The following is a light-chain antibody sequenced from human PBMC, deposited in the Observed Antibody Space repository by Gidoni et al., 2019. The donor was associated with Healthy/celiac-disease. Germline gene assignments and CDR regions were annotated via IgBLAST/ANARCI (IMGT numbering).Light chain of an antibody. CDR2: DAS. V-gene: IGKV3-11*01. CDR3: QQRSNWQYS. J-gene: IGKJ2*03. Sequence: EIVLTQSPATLSLSPGERATLSCRASQSVSSYLAWYQQKPGQAPRLLIYDASNRATGIPARFSGSGSGTDFILTISSLEPEDFAVYYCQQRSNWQYSFGQGTKLEIK. CDR1: QSVSSY.